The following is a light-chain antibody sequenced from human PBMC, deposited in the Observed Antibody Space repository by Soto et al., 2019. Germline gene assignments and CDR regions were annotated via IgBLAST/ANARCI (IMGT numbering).Light chain of an antibody. CDR3: QQYGSSPST. Sequence: EIRMTQSPAILSVSPGESATLSCRASQSVSSHVVWYQQKPGQAPRLLISDSSTTGFPARFSGSGSGTDFTLTISGLEPEDFAVYYCQQYGSSPSTFGQGTKVEIK. CDR1: QSVSSH. V-gene: IGKV3-20*01. CDR2: DSS. J-gene: IGKJ1*01.